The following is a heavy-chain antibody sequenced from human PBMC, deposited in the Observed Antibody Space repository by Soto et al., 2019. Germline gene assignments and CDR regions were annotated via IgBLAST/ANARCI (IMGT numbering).Heavy chain of an antibody. CDR2: IIPIFGTA. J-gene: IGHJ6*02. CDR3: GXXAXXXVXSTYYYYGMDV. V-gene: IGHV1-69*13. CDR1: GGTFSSYA. Sequence: SVKVSCKASGGTFSSYAISWVRQAPGQGLEWMGGIIPIFGTANDAQKFQGRVTITADESTSTPYMELSSLRSEDTAVFFFGXXAXXXVXSTYYYYGMDVWGQGTRVTVS.